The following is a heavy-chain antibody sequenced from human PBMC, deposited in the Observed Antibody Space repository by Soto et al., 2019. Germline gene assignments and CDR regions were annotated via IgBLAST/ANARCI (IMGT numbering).Heavy chain of an antibody. D-gene: IGHD3-10*01. CDR2: IWYDGSNK. CDR1: GFTFSSYG. Sequence: ESGGGVVQPGRSLRLSCAASGFTFSSYGMHWVRQAPGKGLEWVAVIWYDGSNKYYADSVKGRFTISRDNSKNTLYLQMNSLRAEDTAVYYCARDVLQYYYGSGSYFQYYYGMDVWGQGTTVTVSS. J-gene: IGHJ6*02. V-gene: IGHV3-33*01. CDR3: ARDVLQYYYGSGSYFQYYYGMDV.